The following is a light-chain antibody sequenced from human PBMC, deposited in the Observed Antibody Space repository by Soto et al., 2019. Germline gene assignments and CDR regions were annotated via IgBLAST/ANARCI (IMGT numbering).Light chain of an antibody. J-gene: IGLJ3*02. CDR1: SGSVSTSYY. Sequence: QTVVTQEPSFSVSPGGTVTLTCGLSSGSVSTSYYPSWYQQTPGQAPRTLIHSTNTRSSGVPNRFSGSILGNKAALTITVAQADDESDYYCVLYMGSGIWVFGGGTQLTVL. V-gene: IGLV8-61*01. CDR2: STN. CDR3: VLYMGSGIWV.